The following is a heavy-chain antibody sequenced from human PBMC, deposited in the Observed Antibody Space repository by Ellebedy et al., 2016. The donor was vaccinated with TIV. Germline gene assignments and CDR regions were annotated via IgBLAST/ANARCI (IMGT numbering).Heavy chain of an antibody. CDR3: ASKAAPFYFDC. Sequence: GESLKISCAASGFNFNYYSMTWVRQAPGKGLEWISYIDINSGTIDYADSVKGRFTISRDDAKNSLYLQMNSLRADDTAVYYCASKAAPFYFDCWGQGALVTVSS. CDR2: IDINSGTI. CDR1: GFNFNYYS. V-gene: IGHV3-48*04. D-gene: IGHD6-13*01. J-gene: IGHJ4*02.